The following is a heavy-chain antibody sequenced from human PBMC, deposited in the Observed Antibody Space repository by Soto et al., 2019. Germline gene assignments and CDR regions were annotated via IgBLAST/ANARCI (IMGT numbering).Heavy chain of an antibody. CDR2: IIPIFGTA. D-gene: IGHD1-26*01. CDR3: ARGRELLYYSTNYYYYGMDV. V-gene: IGHV1-69*13. J-gene: IGHJ6*02. Sequence: GASVKVSCKASGGTFSSYAISWVRQAPGQGLEWMGGIIPIFGTANYAQKFQGRVTITADESTSTAYMELSSLRSEDTAVYYCARGRELLYYSTNYYYYGMDVWGQGTTVTVSS. CDR1: GGTFSSYA.